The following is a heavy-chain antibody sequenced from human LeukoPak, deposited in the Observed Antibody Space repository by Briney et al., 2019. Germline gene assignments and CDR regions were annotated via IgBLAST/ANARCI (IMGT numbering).Heavy chain of an antibody. Sequence: GGSLRLSCAASGFTVSSNYFSWVRQAPGKELEWVSIIYSGGTTYYADSVRGRFIISRDDSKNMLYLQMDSLRAEDTAVYYCASGTGSYTYYFEFWGQGTLVTVSS. CDR3: ASGTGSYTYYFEF. D-gene: IGHD3-10*01. CDR2: IYSGGTT. V-gene: IGHV3-66*01. J-gene: IGHJ4*02. CDR1: GFTVSSNY.